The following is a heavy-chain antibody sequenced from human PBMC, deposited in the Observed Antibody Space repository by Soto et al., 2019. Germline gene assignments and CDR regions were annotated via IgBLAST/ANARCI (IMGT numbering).Heavy chain of an antibody. CDR3: ARDHIVVVPAAIGAYYYYYGMDV. D-gene: IGHD2-2*01. J-gene: IGHJ6*02. Sequence: KVSCKASGGTFSSYAISWVRQAPGQGLEWMGGIIPIFGTANYAQKFQGRVTITADKSTSTAYMELSSLRSEDTAVYYCARDHIVVVPAAIGAYYYYYGMDVWGQGTTVTVSS. CDR2: IIPIFGTA. CDR1: GGTFSSYA. V-gene: IGHV1-69*06.